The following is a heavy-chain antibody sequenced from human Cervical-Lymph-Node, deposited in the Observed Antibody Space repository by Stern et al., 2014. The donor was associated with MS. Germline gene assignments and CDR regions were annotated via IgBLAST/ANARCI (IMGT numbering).Heavy chain of an antibody. CDR1: GGTFSSYA. CDR2: IIPIFGTA. D-gene: IGHD6-13*01. CDR3: ARARRSSWSHYYYYYGMDV. J-gene: IGHJ6*02. Sequence: MQLVESGAEVKKPGSSVKVSCKASGGTFSSYAISWVRQAPGQGLEWMGGIIPIFGTANYAQKFQGRVTITADESTSTAYMELSSLRSEDTAVYYCARARRSSWSHYYYYYGMDVWGQGTTVTVSS. V-gene: IGHV1-69*01.